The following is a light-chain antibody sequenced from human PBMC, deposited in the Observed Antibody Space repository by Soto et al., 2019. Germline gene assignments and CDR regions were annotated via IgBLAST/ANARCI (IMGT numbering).Light chain of an antibody. CDR3: GAWDSSLSAGV. CDR2: ENN. J-gene: IGLJ3*02. V-gene: IGLV1-51*02. Sequence: QSVLTQPPSVSAVPGQKVTISCSGSSFNIGNNYVSWFQHLPGTAPKLLIYENNKRPPGIPDRFSASKSGTSATLGITGLQTGDEADYYCGAWDSSLSAGVFGGGTKLTVL. CDR1: SFNIGNNY.